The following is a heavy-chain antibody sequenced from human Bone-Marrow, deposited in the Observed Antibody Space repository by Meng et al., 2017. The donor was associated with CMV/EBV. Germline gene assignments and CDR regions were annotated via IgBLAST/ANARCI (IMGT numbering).Heavy chain of an antibody. CDR2: INPNSGGT. D-gene: IGHD2-2*01. CDR1: GYTFTSYD. V-gene: IGHV1-2*02. CDR3: ARLARLSSRGYCSSTSCHYYYYGMDV. Sequence: ASVKVSCKASGYTFTSYDINWVRQATGQGLEWMGWINPNSGGTNYAQKFQGRVTMTRDTSISTAYMELSRLRSDDTAVYYCARLARLSSRGYCSSTSCHYYYYGMDVWGQGTTVTVSS. J-gene: IGHJ6*02.